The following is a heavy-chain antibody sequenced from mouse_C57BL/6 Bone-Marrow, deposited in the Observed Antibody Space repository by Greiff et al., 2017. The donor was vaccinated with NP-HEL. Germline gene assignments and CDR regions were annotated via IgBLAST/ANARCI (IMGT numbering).Heavy chain of an antibody. CDR2: IYPGSGNP. V-gene: IGHV1-76*01. J-gene: IGHJ4*01. Sequence: VQLQQSGAELVRPGASVKLSCKASGYTFTDYYINWVKQRPGQGLEWIARIYPGSGNPYYNEKFKGKATLTAEKSSSTAYMQLSSLTSEDSAVYVCARSRWFYYAMDYWGQGTSVTVSS. D-gene: IGHD2-3*01. CDR3: ARSRWFYYAMDY. CDR1: GYTFTDYY.